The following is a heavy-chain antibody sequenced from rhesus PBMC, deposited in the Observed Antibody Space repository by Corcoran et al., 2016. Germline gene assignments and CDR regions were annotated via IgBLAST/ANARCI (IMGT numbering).Heavy chain of an antibody. CDR1: GFSFTPFA. D-gene: IGHD5-42*01. V-gene: IGHV3-103*01. CDR3: VKDQGSSGYSWLDY. Sequence: EVHLVESGGGLAKPGGSLRLSCAASGFSFTPFAFHWVRQAPGKGVEWVATISSAAYTYYTDSVEGRFTISRDNSKNTLSLQMNGLRADDTAVYYCVKDQGSSGYSWLDYWGQGVLVTVSS. CDR2: ISSAAYT. J-gene: IGHJ4*01.